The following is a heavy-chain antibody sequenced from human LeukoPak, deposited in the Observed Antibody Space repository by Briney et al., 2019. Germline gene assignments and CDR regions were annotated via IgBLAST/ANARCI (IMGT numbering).Heavy chain of an antibody. CDR2: ISAYNGNT. Sequence: GASVKVSCKASGYTFTSYGISWVRQAPGQGLEWMGWISAYNGNTNYAQKLQGRVTMTTDTSTSTAYMELRSLRSDDTAVYYCARGLLKYYYDSSGLDYWGQGTLVTVSS. CDR1: GYTFTSYG. D-gene: IGHD3-22*01. J-gene: IGHJ4*02. V-gene: IGHV1-18*01. CDR3: ARGLLKYYYDSSGLDY.